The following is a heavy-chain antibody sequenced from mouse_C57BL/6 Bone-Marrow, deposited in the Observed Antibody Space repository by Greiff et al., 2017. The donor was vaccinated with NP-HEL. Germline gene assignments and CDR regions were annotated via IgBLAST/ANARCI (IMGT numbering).Heavy chain of an antibody. CDR2: INYDGSST. D-gene: IGHD1-1*01. Sequence: EVKLMESEGGLVQPGSSMKLSCTASGFTFSDYYMAWVRQVPEKGLEWVANINYDGSSTYYLDSLKSRFIISRDNAKNILYLQMSSLKSEDTATYYCAREGTTVVPRRPDWYFDVWGTGTTVTVSS. CDR3: AREGTTVVPRRPDWYFDV. J-gene: IGHJ1*03. CDR1: GFTFSDYY. V-gene: IGHV5-16*01.